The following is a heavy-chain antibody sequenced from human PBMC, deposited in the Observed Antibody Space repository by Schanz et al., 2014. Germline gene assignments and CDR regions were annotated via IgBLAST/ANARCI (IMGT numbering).Heavy chain of an antibody. CDR1: GGTFSNYA. V-gene: IGHV7-4-1*02. D-gene: IGHD6-19*01. Sequence: QVPLVQSGAEVKKPGSSVKVSCKASGGTFSNYAINWVRQAPGQGLEWVGWINTNTGNPTYAQGFTGRFVFSLDTSVSTAYLQISSLKAEDTAAYYCTTETIAMAGTFSIWGQGTLVTVSS. J-gene: IGHJ4*02. CDR3: TTETIAMAGTFSI. CDR2: INTNTGNP.